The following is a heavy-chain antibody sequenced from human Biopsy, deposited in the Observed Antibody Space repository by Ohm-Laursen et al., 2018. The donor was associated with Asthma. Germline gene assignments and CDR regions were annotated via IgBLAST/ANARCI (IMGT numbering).Heavy chain of an antibody. D-gene: IGHD6-19*01. CDR1: GGTVSNFA. Sequence: SSVKVSCKAPGGTVSNFAISWVRQAPGQGLEWLGGIMTVFGTTNYAQKFQGRVTITADESTSTAYMEVTSLRSEDTAIYYCARCQVGYSSGWSLLLKKIYYSGMDVWGQGNAVTVSS. J-gene: IGHJ6*02. CDR3: ARCQVGYSSGWSLLLKKIYYSGMDV. CDR2: IMTVFGTT. V-gene: IGHV1-69*01.